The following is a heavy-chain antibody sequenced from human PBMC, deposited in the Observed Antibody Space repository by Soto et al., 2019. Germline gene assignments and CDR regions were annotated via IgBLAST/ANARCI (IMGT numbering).Heavy chain of an antibody. Sequence: QVQLVQSGAEVKKPGASVKVSCKASGYTFTGYYMHWVRQAPGQGLEWMGWINPNSGGTNYAQKFQGWVTMTRDTSISTAYMELGRLRSDDTAVYYCARGSLRDDFWSGYYERGMDVWGQGTTVTVSS. V-gene: IGHV1-2*04. CDR2: INPNSGGT. D-gene: IGHD3-3*01. CDR1: GYTFTGYY. CDR3: ARGSLRDDFWSGYYERGMDV. J-gene: IGHJ6*02.